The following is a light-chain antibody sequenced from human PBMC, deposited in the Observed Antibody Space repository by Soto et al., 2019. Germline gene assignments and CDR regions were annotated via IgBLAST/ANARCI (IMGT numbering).Light chain of an antibody. Sequence: DIQMTQSPSSLSASVGYRVTITCRSSQIIGTYLHWYQQKAGKAPKLLIYGASTLQSGVPSRFSGSGSGTEFTLTIDSLQPEDFATYYCQQVKTYPRTFGGGTKVDI. CDR1: QIIGTY. CDR2: GAS. CDR3: QQVKTYPRT. J-gene: IGKJ4*01. V-gene: IGKV1-9*01.